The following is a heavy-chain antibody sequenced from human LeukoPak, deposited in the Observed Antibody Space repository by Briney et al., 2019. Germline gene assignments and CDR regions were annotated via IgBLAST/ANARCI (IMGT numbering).Heavy chain of an antibody. V-gene: IGHV4-34*01. CDR1: GESLSGYY. CDR3: ARGHTWLGLVLRVAFDI. J-gene: IGHJ3*02. D-gene: IGHD2-15*01. Sequence: PSETLSLTCAVYGESLSGYYWSWIRQSPGTGLEWIGEISRSGSIVYNPSLKSRSTISVETSKNQVSLNLSSVTAADTAIYYCARGHTWLGLVLRVAFDIWGQGTMVTVSS. CDR2: ISRSGSI.